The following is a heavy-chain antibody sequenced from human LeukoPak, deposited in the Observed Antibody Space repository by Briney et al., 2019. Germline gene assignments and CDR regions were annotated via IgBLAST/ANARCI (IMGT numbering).Heavy chain of an antibody. Sequence: GGSLRLSCAASGFTFSNAWMSWVRQAPGKGLEWVSRIKSKTDGGTTDYAAPVKGRFTISRDDSKNTLYLRMNSLKTEDTAVYYCTTEGYCSSTSCYRDYWGQGTLVTVSS. CDR2: IKSKTDGGTT. D-gene: IGHD2-2*01. CDR3: TTEGYCSSTSCYRDY. CDR1: GFTFSNAW. V-gene: IGHV3-15*01. J-gene: IGHJ4*02.